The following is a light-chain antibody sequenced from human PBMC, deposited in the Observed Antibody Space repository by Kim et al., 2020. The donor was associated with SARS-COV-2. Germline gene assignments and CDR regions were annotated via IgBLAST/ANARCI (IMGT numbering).Light chain of an antibody. CDR2: GAS. V-gene: IGKV3-20*01. Sequence: SRGARDAPSCRSMRSVSSNDLAWYQQKPGQDPRLLIYGASSRATGIQDRFSGSGSETDFTLTITSLEPEDFAVYYCQQYSSTPATFGQGTKVDIK. J-gene: IGKJ1*01. CDR1: RSVSSND. CDR3: QQYSSTPAT.